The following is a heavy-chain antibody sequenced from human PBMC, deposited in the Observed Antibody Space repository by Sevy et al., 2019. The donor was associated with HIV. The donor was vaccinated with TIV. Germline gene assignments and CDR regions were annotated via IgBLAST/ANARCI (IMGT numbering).Heavy chain of an antibody. CDR3: TIDPIIVLVVTDGMDV. D-gene: IGHD2-8*02. Sequence: GGSLRLSCVASGFTFSNAWMSWVRQAPGKGLEWVGRIKSKTDGGTIDYAAPVKGRFTISRDDSKNTLYLQMNSLKTEDTAVYYCTIDPIIVLVVTDGMDVWGLGTTVTVSS. CDR1: GFTFSNAW. J-gene: IGHJ6*02. V-gene: IGHV3-15*01. CDR2: IKSKTDGGTI.